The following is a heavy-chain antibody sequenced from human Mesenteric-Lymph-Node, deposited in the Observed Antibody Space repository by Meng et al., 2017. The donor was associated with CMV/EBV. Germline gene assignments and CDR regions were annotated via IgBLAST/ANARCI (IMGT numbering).Heavy chain of an antibody. CDR1: GFSFDDYA. CDR3: ARNPFGAFDI. Sequence: GGSLRLSCTASGFSFDDYAMHWVRQAPGKGLEWVAGINWNSGKKDYADSVKGRFTISRDNARNSLYLQMNSLRAEDTAVYYCARNPFGAFDIWGQGTTVTVSS. V-gene: IGHV3-9*01. CDR2: INWNSGKK. D-gene: IGHD3-16*01. J-gene: IGHJ3*02.